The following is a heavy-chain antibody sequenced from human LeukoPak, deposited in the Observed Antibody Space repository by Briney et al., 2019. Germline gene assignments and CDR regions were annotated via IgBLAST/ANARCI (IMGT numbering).Heavy chain of an antibody. J-gene: IGHJ4*02. D-gene: IGHD3-3*01. CDR1: GFTFTSSA. Sequence: ASVKVSCKASGFTFTSSALQWVRQARGQRLEWIGWIVVGSGNTNYAQKFQERVTITRDMSTSTAYMELSSLRSEDTAVYYCAAVPYYDFWSGLGGFDYWGQGTLVTVSS. CDR3: AAVPYYDFWSGLGGFDY. CDR2: IVVGSGNT. V-gene: IGHV1-58*01.